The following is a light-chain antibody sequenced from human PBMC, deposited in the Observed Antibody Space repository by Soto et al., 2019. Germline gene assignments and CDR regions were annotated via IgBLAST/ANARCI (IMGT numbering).Light chain of an antibody. CDR1: SSDVGGYNY. Sequence: QSALTQPASVSGSPGQSITISCTGTSSDVGGYNYVSWYQQHPGKAPKLMIYDVSNRPSGVSNRFSGSKSGNKASLTISGLQAEDEADYCCSSYTSSSTPVVFGGGTKVTVL. CDR2: DVS. J-gene: IGLJ2*01. V-gene: IGLV2-14*01. CDR3: SSYTSSSTPVV.